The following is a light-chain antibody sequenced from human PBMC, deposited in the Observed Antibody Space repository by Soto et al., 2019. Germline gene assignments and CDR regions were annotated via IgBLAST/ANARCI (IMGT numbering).Light chain of an antibody. CDR1: QSVSSY. CDR3: QQRSNWPPT. V-gene: IGKV3-11*01. Sequence: SVLTQSPATLSLSPGERATLSCRASQSVSSYLAWYQQKPGQAPRLLIYGASNRATGIPARFSGSGSGTDFTLTISSLEPEDFAVYYCQQRSNWPPTFGQGSRLEIK. J-gene: IGKJ5*01. CDR2: GAS.